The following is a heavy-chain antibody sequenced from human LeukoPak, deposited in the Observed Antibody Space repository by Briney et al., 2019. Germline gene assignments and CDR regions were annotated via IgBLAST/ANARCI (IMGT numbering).Heavy chain of an antibody. CDR1: GGSISSSNYY. Sequence: SETLSLTCTVSGGSISSSNYYWGWILQPPGNGLEWVGTTYRSGDTYFNPSLKSRVTISVDTSKNQFSLELTSVTAADTALYFCARHGVGGVPDYWGQGTLATVSS. CDR2: TYRSGDT. V-gene: IGHV4-39*01. CDR3: ARHGVGGVPDY. J-gene: IGHJ4*02. D-gene: IGHD3-16*01.